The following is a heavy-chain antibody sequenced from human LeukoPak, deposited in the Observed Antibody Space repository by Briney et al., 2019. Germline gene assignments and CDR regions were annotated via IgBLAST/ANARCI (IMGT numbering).Heavy chain of an antibody. V-gene: IGHV1-2*02. J-gene: IGHJ4*02. CDR3: ARVAAAGPSSFDY. Sequence: ASLKVSCKASGYTFTGYYMHWVRQAPGQGLEWMGWINPNSGGTNYAQKFQGRVTMTRDTSISTAYMELSRLRSDDTAVYYCARVAAAGPSSFDYWGQGTLVTVSS. CDR1: GYTFTGYY. D-gene: IGHD6-13*01. CDR2: INPNSGGT.